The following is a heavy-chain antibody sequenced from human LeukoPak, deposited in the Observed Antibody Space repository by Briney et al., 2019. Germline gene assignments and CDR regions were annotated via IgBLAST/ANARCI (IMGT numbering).Heavy chain of an antibody. J-gene: IGHJ6*03. CDR2: ISYDGSNK. CDR3: AKWDRGYYYYYMDV. CDR1: GFTFSSYG. D-gene: IGHD1-14*01. V-gene: IGHV3-30*18. Sequence: PGGSLRLSCAASGFTFSSYGMHWVRQAPGKGLEWVAVISYDGSNKYYADSVKGRFTISRDNSKNTLYLQMNSLRAEDTAVYYCAKWDRGYYYYYMDVWGKGTTVTISS.